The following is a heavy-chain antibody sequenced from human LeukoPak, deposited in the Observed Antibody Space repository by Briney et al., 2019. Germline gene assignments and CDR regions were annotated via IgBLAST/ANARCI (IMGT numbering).Heavy chain of an antibody. CDR3: ARGNTMTGYSPY. V-gene: IGHV3-64*01. D-gene: IGHD3-9*01. CDR2: ISSNGGIT. CDR1: GFTFSSSA. Sequence: HSGGSPRLSCAASGFTFSSSAMHWVRQAPGKGLEYVSGISSNGGITYYANSVKGRFTISRDNSKNTLFLQMGSLRAEDMAVYYCARGNTMTGYSPYWGQGTLVTVSS. J-gene: IGHJ4*02.